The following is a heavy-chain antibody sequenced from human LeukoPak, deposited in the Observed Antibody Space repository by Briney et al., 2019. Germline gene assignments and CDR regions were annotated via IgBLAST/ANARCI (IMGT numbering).Heavy chain of an antibody. V-gene: IGHV3-66*02. CDR2: IHSGGRA. D-gene: IGHD3-10*01. CDR1: GFIVNSYA. Sequence: GGSLRLSCAASGFIVNSYAMSWVRQAPGKGLAWVSVIHSGGRAYYADSVKGRFTTSRDNSKNTLDLQMNSLSVEDTAVYYCVGVETITMVRGASGDVWGKGTTVTVSS. J-gene: IGHJ6*04. CDR3: VGVETITMVRGASGDV.